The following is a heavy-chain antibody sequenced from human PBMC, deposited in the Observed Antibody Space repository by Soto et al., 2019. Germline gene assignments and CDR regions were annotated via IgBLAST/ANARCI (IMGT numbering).Heavy chain of an antibody. CDR2: IEKSRST. CDR1: GASTSSIGYY. D-gene: IGHD4-17*01. J-gene: IGHJ5*02. V-gene: IGHV4-31*03. CDR3: PRDSRDYRTRHNWFDP. Sequence: ASETLSLTRTFSGASTSSIGYYWSCILQHPVKDLERIGYIEKSRSTSYKPSLKTRARISADTSKNQLSLMLSSVTAADTGVYYCPRDSRDYRTRHNWFDPWGQGTLVTVSS.